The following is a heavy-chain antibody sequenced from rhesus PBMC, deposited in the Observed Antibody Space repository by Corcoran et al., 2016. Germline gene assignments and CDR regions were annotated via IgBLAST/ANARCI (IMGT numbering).Heavy chain of an antibody. V-gene: IGHV4S14*01. CDR3: AKDLNGRRKYYGLDA. Sequence: QVQLQESGPGLVKPSETLSLTCGVSGYSISSYYWNWIRQPPGKGLGWIGSIYGSGGGNNLNPSLKSRVTLSVDSSKNQFSLKLSSVTAADTAVYYCAKDLNGRRKYYGLDAWGQGVVVTVSS. J-gene: IGHJ6*01. CDR2: IYGSGGGN. CDR1: GYSISSYY.